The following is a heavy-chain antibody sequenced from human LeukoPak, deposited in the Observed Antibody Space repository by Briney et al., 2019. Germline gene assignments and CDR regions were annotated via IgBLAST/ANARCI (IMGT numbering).Heavy chain of an antibody. D-gene: IGHD4-11*01. J-gene: IGHJ6*03. CDR2: ISSSSSYI. CDR1: GFTFSSYS. Sequence: KPGGSLRLSCSASGFTFSSYSMNWVRQAPGKGLEWVSSISSSSSYIYYAYSVKGRFTISRDNAKNSLYLQMNSLRAEDTAVYYCARGDSNPSYYYYYMDVWGKGTTVTVSS. CDR3: ARGDSNPSYYYYYMDV. V-gene: IGHV3-21*01.